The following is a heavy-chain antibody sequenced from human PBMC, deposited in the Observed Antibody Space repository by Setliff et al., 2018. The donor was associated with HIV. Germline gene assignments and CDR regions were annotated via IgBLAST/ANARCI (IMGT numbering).Heavy chain of an antibody. D-gene: IGHD2-21*02. CDR3: AGAGSDYAYDI. J-gene: IGHJ3*02. V-gene: IGHV3-74*01. CDR1: GVTFSSYW. Sequence: GGSLRLSCTASGVTFSSYWMHWVRQVPGKGLLWVSRINGDGDTTYYADSVKGRFTISRDNAQNTLYLQMNSLRAEDTAVYYCAGAGSDYAYDIWGQGTKVTVSS. CDR2: INGDGDTT.